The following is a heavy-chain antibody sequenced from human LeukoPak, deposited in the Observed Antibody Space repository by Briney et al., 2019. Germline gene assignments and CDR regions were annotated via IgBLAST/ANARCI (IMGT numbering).Heavy chain of an antibody. Sequence: GGSLRLSCAASGFTFSSYAMSWVRQAPGKGLEWVSSISSSSSYIYYADSVKGRFTISRDNAKNSLYLQMNSLRAEDTAVYYCAKDGSAVAGYFDHWGQGTLVTVS. V-gene: IGHV3-21*04. CDR3: AKDGSAVAGYFDH. CDR1: GFTFSSYA. D-gene: IGHD6-19*01. J-gene: IGHJ4*02. CDR2: ISSSSSYI.